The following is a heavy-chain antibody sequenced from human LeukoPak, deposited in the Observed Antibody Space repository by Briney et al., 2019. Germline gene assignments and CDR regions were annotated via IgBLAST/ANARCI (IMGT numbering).Heavy chain of an antibody. D-gene: IGHD3-3*01. J-gene: IGHJ4*02. Sequence: PSETLSLTCTVSGGSISSGSYYWSWIRQPAGKGLEWIGRIYTSGSTNYNPSLKSRVTISVDTSKNQFSLKLSSVTAADTAVYYCAREGETNFWSYSYFDYWGQETLVTVSS. CDR2: IYTSGST. V-gene: IGHV4-61*02. CDR1: GGSISSGSYY. CDR3: AREGETNFWSYSYFDY.